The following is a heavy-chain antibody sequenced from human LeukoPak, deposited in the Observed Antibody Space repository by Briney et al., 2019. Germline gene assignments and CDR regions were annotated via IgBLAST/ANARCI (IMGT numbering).Heavy chain of an antibody. CDR1: GFTFSSYA. CDR2: ISSNGGST. D-gene: IGHD3-22*01. Sequence: GGSLRLSCSASGFTFSSYATHWVRQAPGKGLEYVSAISSNGGSTYYADSVKGRFTISRDNSKNTLYLQMSSLRAEDTAVYYCVKDTNYYYDSSGFGDYWGQGTLVTVSS. V-gene: IGHV3-64D*06. J-gene: IGHJ4*02. CDR3: VKDTNYYYDSSGFGDY.